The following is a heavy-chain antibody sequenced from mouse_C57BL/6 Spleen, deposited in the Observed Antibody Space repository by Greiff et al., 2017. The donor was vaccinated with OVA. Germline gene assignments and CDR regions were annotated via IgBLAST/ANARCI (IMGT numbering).Heavy chain of an antibody. CDR2: ISSGSSTI. D-gene: IGHD2-4*01. CDR3: ARSDYDDYYAMDY. J-gene: IGHJ4*01. Sequence: VQLKESGGGLVKPGGSLKLSCAASGFTFSDYGMHWVRQAPEKGLEWVAYISSGSSTIYYADTVKGRFTISRDNAKNTLFLQMTSLRSEDTAMYYCARSDYDDYYAMDYWGQGTSVTVSS. CDR1: GFTFSDYG. V-gene: IGHV5-17*01.